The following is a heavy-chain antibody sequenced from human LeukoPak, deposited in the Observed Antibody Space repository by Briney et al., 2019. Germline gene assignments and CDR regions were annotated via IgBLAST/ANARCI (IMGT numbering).Heavy chain of an antibody. CDR3: ARGRYSYDSLAFDY. D-gene: IGHD5-18*01. CDR1: GFTFRSYW. CDR2: IKQDGSEK. Sequence: GGSLRLSCAASGFTFRSYWVKWVRQAPGQGLGWVANIKQDGSEKYYVDSVKGRFTISRDNAKNSLYLQMNSLRAEDTAVYYWARGRYSYDSLAFDYWGQGTLVTVSS. J-gene: IGHJ4*02. V-gene: IGHV3-7*01.